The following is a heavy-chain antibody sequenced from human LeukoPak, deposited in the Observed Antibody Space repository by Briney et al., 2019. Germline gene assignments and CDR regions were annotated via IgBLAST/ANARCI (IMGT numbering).Heavy chain of an antibody. V-gene: IGHV1-69*06. J-gene: IGHJ4*02. D-gene: IGHD6-6*01. CDR2: IIPIFGTA. CDR1: GYTFTSYG. CDR3: ARAEYSGSYFDY. Sequence: ASVKVSCKASGYTFTSYGISWVRQAPGQGLEWMGGIIPIFGTANYAQKFQGRVTFTADKSTSTAYMELSSLRSEDTAVYYCARAEYSGSYFDYWGQGTLVTVSS.